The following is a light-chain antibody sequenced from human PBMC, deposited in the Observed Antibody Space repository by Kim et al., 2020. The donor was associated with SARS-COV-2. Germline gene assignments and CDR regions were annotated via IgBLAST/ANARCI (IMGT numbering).Light chain of an antibody. CDR2: GAS. V-gene: IGKV3-20*01. Sequence: PGERATVSCRASQSVTNNYLAWYQQKPGQAPRLLIYGASSRFTGIPDRFSGSGSGTDFTLIISRPEPEDFAVYYCQQYGSGRTFGQGTKVDIK. CDR1: QSVTNNY. CDR3: QQYGSGRT. J-gene: IGKJ1*01.